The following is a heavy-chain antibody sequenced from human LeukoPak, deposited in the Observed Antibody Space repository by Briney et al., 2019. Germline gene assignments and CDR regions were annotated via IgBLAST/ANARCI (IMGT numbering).Heavy chain of an antibody. CDR1: GFTFSSYA. Sequence: GSLRLSCAASGFTFSSYAMSWIRQPPGKGLEWIGYAHYNGGTNYNSSLKSRLTISVDTSKNQFSLHLTSVTAADTAVYYCARGGWYEDYWGQGTLVTVSS. J-gene: IGHJ4*02. CDR2: AHYNGGT. CDR3: ARGGWYEDY. D-gene: IGHD6-19*01. V-gene: IGHV4-59*01.